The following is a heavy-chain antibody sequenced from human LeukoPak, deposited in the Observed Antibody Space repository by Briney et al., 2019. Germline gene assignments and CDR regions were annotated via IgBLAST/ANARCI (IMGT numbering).Heavy chain of an antibody. Sequence: GGSLRLSCAASGFTFSSYGMHWVRQDPGKGLEWVAFIRYDGSNKYYADSVKGRFTISRDNSKNTLYLQMNSLRLDDTAVYYCAKGRGLAVRPPNEGFFDQWGLGTLVTVSS. CDR1: GFTFSSYG. D-gene: IGHD3-10*01. CDR3: AKGRGLAVRPPNEGFFDQ. CDR2: IRYDGSNK. V-gene: IGHV3-30*02. J-gene: IGHJ4*02.